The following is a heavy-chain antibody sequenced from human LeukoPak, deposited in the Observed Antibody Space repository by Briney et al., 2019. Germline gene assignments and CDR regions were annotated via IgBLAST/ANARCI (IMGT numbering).Heavy chain of an antibody. J-gene: IGHJ4*02. D-gene: IGHD5-12*01. Sequence: GGSLRLSCAASGFTFSNHWMSWVRQAPGKGLEWVTNINPDGSEQHYMDSVEGRFTISRDNAKNSLFLQMTSLRAGDTAVYYCGREQSGYGWEWGQGTLVTVSS. CDR2: INPDGSEQ. V-gene: IGHV3-7*01. CDR3: GREQSGYGWE. CDR1: GFTFSNHW.